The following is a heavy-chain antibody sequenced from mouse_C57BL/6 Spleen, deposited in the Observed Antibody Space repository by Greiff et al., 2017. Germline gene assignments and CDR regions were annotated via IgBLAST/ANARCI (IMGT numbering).Heavy chain of an antibody. CDR2: IYPGSGST. CDR3: AGGDYGYERFAY. V-gene: IGHV1-55*01. D-gene: IGHD2-2*01. J-gene: IGHJ3*01. CDR1: GYTFTSYW. Sequence: QVQLQQPGAELVKPGASVKMSCKASGYTFTSYWITWVKQRPGQGLEWIGDIYPGSGSTNYNEKFKSKATLTVDTSSSTAYMQLSSLTSEDSAVYDCAGGDYGYERFAYWGQGTLVTVSA.